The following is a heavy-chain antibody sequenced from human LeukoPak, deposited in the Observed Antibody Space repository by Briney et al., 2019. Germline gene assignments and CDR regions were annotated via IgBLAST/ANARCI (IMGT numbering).Heavy chain of an antibody. CDR1: GGSISSSTYY. D-gene: IGHD2-2*01. CDR3: ARQSCTSTSCPFDY. CDR2: IYYSGT. Sequence: SETLSLTCTVSGGSISSSTYYWGWIRQPPGQGLEWIGSIYYSGTYYNPSFKSRVTISVDTSEKQFSLNLNSVTAADTAVYYCARQSCTSTSCPFDYWGQGTLVIVSS. V-gene: IGHV4-39*01. J-gene: IGHJ4*02.